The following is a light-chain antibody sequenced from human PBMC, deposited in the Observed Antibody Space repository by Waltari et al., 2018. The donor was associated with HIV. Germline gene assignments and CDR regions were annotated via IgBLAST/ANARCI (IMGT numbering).Light chain of an antibody. CDR3: CSYAGSSTLEV. J-gene: IGLJ2*01. CDR1: SSDVGSYNL. Sequence: QSALTQPASVSGSPGQSITISCTGTSSDVGSYNLVSWYQQHPGKAPKLMIYEGSKRPSGVSNRVSGSKSGNMASMTISGLQAEDEADYYCCSYAGSSTLEVFGGGTKLTVL. CDR2: EGS. V-gene: IGLV2-23*01.